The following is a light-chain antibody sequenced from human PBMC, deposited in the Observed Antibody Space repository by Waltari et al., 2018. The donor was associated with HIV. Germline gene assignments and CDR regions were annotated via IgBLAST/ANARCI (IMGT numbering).Light chain of an antibody. CDR3: QSYDSNLSGL. J-gene: IGLJ2*01. CDR1: SPNIGAGYD. CDR2: GNS. Sequence: QSELTQPPSVSAAPGQRVTIPCTGSSPNIGAGYDVPWYQQVPGSTPKVVIYGNSNRPSGVPDRFSGSKSGSSASLVITGLQSEDEADYYCQSYDSNLSGLFGGGTKVTVL. V-gene: IGLV1-40*01.